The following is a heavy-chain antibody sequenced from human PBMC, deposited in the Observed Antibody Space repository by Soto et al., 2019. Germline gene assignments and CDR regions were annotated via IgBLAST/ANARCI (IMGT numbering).Heavy chain of an antibody. CDR1: GGSFSGYY. D-gene: IGHD6-6*01. CDR3: AREKRYSSSSFGSGPFDY. V-gene: IGHV4-34*01. J-gene: IGHJ4*02. Sequence: PSETLSLTCAVYGGSFSGYYWSWIRQPPGKGLEWIGEINHSGSTNYNPSLKSRVTIPVDTSKNQFSLKLSSVTAADTAVYYCAREKRYSSSSFGSGPFDYWGQGTLVT. CDR2: INHSGST.